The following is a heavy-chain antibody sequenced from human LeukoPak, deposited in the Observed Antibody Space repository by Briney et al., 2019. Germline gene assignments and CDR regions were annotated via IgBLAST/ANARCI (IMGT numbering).Heavy chain of an antibody. D-gene: IGHD4-17*01. V-gene: IGHV3-48*04. J-gene: IGHJ4*02. CDR2: ITSSSSST. CDR3: ARAIGSYGDSAY. CDR1: GFTFRSFS. Sequence: PGGSLRLSCAASGFTFRSFSMNWVRQAPGKGLEWISYITSSSSSTYYADSVKGRFTISRDNAKNSLYLQMNSLRADDTAVYYCARAIGSYGDSAYWGQGTLATVSS.